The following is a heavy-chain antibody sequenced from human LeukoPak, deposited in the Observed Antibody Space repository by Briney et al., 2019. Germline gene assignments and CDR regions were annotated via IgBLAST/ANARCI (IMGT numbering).Heavy chain of an antibody. J-gene: IGHJ4*02. Sequence: PSETLSLTCAVYGGSFSGYYWSWIRQPPGKGLEWIGEINHSGSTNYNPSIKGRVTISVDTSKNQFSLKLSSVTAADTAVYYCARAPARFRRYFDYWGQGTLVTVSS. CDR2: INHSGST. CDR1: GGSFSGYY. CDR3: ARAPARFRRYFDY. D-gene: IGHD2-2*01. V-gene: IGHV4-34*01.